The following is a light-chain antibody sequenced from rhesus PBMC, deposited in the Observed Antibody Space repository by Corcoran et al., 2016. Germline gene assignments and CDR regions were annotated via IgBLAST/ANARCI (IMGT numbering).Light chain of an antibody. J-gene: IGKJ2*01. CDR3: MQSLQIPYG. CDR1: QSLLHSGGKTY. V-gene: IGKV2-78*01. CDR2: EVS. Sequence: DIVMTQTPLSLPFTPGEPASFFCRSSQSLLHSGGKTYLYWYPQKPGHSSQVYIHEVSNRASGVPDRGSGGGAGTDFTLKIDRVEAEDIGVYCCMQSLQIPYGFGQGTKVEIK.